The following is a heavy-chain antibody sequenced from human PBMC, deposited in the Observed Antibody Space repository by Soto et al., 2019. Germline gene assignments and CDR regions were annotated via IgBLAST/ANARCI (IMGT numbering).Heavy chain of an antibody. V-gene: IGHV1-69*01. J-gene: IGHJ4*02. CDR2: IIPYYNTL. CDR3: ASGASRWYPYFFDS. D-gene: IGHD6-13*01. Sequence: QAQVVQSGAEVRKPGASVKLSCKASEGTFNSYAIAWVRQTPGQGLEWMGGIIPYYNTLNYAQKFQDRVTITADDSTNTVYMELSSLRSDDTAVYFCASGASRWYPYFFDSWAQGTLVTVSS. CDR1: EGTFNSYA.